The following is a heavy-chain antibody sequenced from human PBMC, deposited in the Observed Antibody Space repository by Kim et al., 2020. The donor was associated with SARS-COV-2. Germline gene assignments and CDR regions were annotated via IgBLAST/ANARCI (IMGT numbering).Heavy chain of an antibody. CDR1: GGSISTSTFY. D-gene: IGHD5-12*01. Sequence: SETLSLTCTVSGGSISTSTFYWGWIRQPPGKGLEWFGHIYYSGGTYYNPSLKSRVTISIDTSKNQFPLKLNSVTATDTAVYYWAKWPIITYYFDYWGQG. J-gene: IGHJ4*02. V-gene: IGHV4-39*01. CDR3: AKWPIITYYFDY. CDR2: IYYSGGT.